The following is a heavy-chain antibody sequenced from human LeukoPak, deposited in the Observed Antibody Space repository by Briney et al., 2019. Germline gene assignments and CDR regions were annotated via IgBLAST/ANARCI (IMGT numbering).Heavy chain of an antibody. V-gene: IGHV3-43*02. CDR2: ISGDGGST. J-gene: IGHJ6*04. D-gene: IGHD5-18*01. Sequence: GGSLRLSCAASGFTYDDYAMHWVRQAPGKGLEWVSLISGDGGSTYYADSVKGRFTISRDNSKNSLYLQMNSLRTEDTGSYYCAKEVRRAYSYKPRYAYYHGMDVWGRGTTVTVSS. CDR3: AKEVRRAYSYKPRYAYYHGMDV. CDR1: GFTYDDYA.